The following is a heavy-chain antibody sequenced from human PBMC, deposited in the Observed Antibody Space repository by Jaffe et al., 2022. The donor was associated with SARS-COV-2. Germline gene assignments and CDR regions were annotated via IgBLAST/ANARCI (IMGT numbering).Heavy chain of an antibody. J-gene: IGHJ3*02. CDR3: TRRAHDAFDI. CDR2: IGPAGDT. V-gene: IGHV3-13*01. CDR1: GLTISSND. Sequence: EVQLVESGGGLVQPGGSLRLSCAASGLTISSNDMHWVRQPAGRGLEWVAAIGPAGDTYHAGSVRGRFTISRETVKNSLYLQMNSLTDGDTAVYYCTRRAHDAFDIWGQGTVVTVSS.